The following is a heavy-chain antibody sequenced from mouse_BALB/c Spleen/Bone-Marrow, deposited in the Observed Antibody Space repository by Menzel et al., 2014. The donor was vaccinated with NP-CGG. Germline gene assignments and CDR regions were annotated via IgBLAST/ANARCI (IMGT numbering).Heavy chain of an antibody. D-gene: IGHD1-1*01. J-gene: IGHJ3*01. Sequence: QQPGAELVKPGASVKLSCTASGFNIKDTYMHWVRQRPEQGLEWIGRIDPANGNTKYDPKFQGKATITAGTSSNTAYLQLSSLTSEDTAVYYCASYYYGRSSFTYWGQGTLVTVSA. CDR3: ASYYYGRSSFTY. CDR1: GFNIKDTY. V-gene: IGHV14-3*02. CDR2: IDPANGNT.